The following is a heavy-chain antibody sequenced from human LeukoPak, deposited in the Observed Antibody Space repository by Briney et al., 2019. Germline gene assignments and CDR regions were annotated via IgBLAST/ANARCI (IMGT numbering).Heavy chain of an antibody. V-gene: IGHV4-59*01. J-gene: IGHJ3*02. CDR3: ARVRYDSSGSTAFDI. D-gene: IGHD3-22*01. Sequence: SETLSLTCTVSGGSIGSYYCTWIRQPPGRGLECIGYISNSGSTNYNPSLKSRVTISVDTSKNQFSLKLSSVTAADTAVYYCARVRYDSSGSTAFDIWGHGTMVTVSS. CDR1: GGSIGSYY. CDR2: ISNSGST.